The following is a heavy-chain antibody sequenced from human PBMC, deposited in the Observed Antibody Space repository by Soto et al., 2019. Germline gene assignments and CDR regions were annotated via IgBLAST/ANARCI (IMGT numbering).Heavy chain of an antibody. CDR3: ARDLGSGMDY. V-gene: IGHV3-33*01. Sequence: GGSLRLSCAASGLTFSSYGMHWVRQAPGKGLEWVAVIWYDGSNKYYADSVKGRFTISRDNYKNTLYLQMNSLSAEETAVYYCARDLGSGMDYWGKGTLVTVSS. D-gene: IGHD3-10*01. CDR1: GLTFSSYG. CDR2: IWYDGSNK. J-gene: IGHJ4*02.